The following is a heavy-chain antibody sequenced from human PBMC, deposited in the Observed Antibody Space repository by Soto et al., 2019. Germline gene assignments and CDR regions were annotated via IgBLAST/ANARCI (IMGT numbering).Heavy chain of an antibody. CDR3: AGRGGVYSGNYFSGFVI. Sequence: VLVKVSCKASVYSFTNYGLTWLHQAHGQELEWMGWISAHTGDTKYAQNFQATVTMTTQTATRTAYTNLWRLTCDDTALDYHAGRGGVYSGNYFSGFVIWAQGIMATVSS. D-gene: IGHD1-26*01. V-gene: IGHV1-18*04. J-gene: IGHJ3*02. CDR1: VYSFTNYG. CDR2: ISAHTGDT.